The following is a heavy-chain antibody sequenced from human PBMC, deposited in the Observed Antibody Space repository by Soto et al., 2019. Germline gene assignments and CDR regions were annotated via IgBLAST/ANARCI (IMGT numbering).Heavy chain of an antibody. CDR3: AAGGGLPRYY. CDR2: IYHSGST. CDR1: GGSISSGGYS. J-gene: IGHJ4*02. D-gene: IGHD5-12*01. Sequence: SETLSLTCAVSGGSISSGGYSWSWIRQPPGKGLEWIGYIYHSGSTYYNPSLKSRVTISVDRSKNQFPLKLSSVTAADTAVYYCAAGGGLPRYYWGQGTLVTVSS. V-gene: IGHV4-30-2*01.